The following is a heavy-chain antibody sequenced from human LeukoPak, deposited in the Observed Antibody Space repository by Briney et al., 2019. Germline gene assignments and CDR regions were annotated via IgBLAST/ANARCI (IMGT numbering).Heavy chain of an antibody. CDR1: GFTLSSYA. J-gene: IGHJ4*02. V-gene: IGHV3-30-3*01. CDR3: ARGRFDY. Sequence: GRSLRLSCAASGFTLSSYAMHWVRQAPGKGLEWVAVISYDGSNKYYADSVKGRFTISRDNSKNTLYLQMNSLRAEDTAVYYCARGRFDYWGQGTLVTVSS. CDR2: ISYDGSNK.